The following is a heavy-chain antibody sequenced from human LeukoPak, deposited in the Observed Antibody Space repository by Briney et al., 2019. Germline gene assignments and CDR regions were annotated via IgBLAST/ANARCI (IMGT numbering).Heavy chain of an antibody. V-gene: IGHV4-34*01. CDR2: INHSGST. J-gene: IGHJ6*03. Sequence: SETLSLTCAVYGGSFSGYYWSWIRQPPGKGLEWIGEINHSGSTNYNPSLKSRVTISVDTSKNQFSLKLRSVTAADTAVYYCARENIVNIPAAIYYYSYMDVWGKGTTVTASS. CDR1: GGSFSGYY. CDR3: ARENIVNIPAAIYYYSYMDV. D-gene: IGHD2-2*01.